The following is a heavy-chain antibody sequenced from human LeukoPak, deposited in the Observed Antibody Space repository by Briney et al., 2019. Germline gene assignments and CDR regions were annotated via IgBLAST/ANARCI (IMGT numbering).Heavy chain of an antibody. CDR3: AGATYYYDSSGSFDI. D-gene: IGHD3-22*01. Sequence: SETLSLTCTVSGGSISSYYWSWIRQPPGKGLEWIGYIYYSGSTNYNPSLKSRVTISVDTSKNQFSLKLSSVTAADTAVYYCAGATYYYDSSGSFDIRGQGTMVTVSS. V-gene: IGHV4-59*08. J-gene: IGHJ3*02. CDR2: IYYSGST. CDR1: GGSISSYY.